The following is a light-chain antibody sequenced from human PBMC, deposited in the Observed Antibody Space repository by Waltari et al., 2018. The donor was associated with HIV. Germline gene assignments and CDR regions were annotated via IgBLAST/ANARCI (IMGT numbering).Light chain of an antibody. CDR1: SSDVGGYNY. J-gene: IGLJ2*01. Sequence: QSALTQPASVSGSPGQSIPISCTGTSSDVGGYNYVSWYQQHPGKAPKLIIYEVSNRPSGVSNRFSCSSAGQAEDEADYYCTSYTRSSTLVFGGGTKVTVL. CDR3: TSYTRSSTLV. V-gene: IGLV2-14*01. CDR2: EVS.